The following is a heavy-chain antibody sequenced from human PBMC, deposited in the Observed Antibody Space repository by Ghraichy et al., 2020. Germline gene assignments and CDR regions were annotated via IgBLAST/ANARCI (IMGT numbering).Heavy chain of an antibody. CDR3: ARDRSSYPDY. V-gene: IGHV4-61*01. D-gene: IGHD2-15*01. CDR2: IYYSGST. Sequence: SQTLSLTCTVSGGSVSSGSYYWSWIRQPPGKGLEWIGYIYYSGSTNYNPSLKSRVTISVDTSKNQFSLKLSPVTAADTAVYYCARDRSSYPDYWGQGTLVTVSS. CDR1: GGSVSSGSYY. J-gene: IGHJ4*02.